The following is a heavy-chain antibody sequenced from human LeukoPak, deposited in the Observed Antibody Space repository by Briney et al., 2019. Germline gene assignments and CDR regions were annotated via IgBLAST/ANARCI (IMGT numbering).Heavy chain of an antibody. J-gene: IGHJ4*02. CDR1: GFTFSSYG. D-gene: IGHD3-22*01. V-gene: IGHV3-33*01. Sequence: GGSLRLSCAASGFTFSSYGMHWVRQAPGKGLEWVAGICYDGSNKNYADSVKGRFTISRDKSKNTLYLQMNRLRAEDTAVYYCARDYYDSSGYYHGDSWLDWGQGTLVTVSS. CDR3: ARDYYDSSGYYHGDSWLD. CDR2: ICYDGSNK.